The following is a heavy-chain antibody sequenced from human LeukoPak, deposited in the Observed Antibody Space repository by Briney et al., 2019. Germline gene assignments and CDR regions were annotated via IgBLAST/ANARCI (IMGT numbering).Heavy chain of an antibody. Sequence: PGGSLRLSCAASGFTFSSYEMHWVRQAPGKGLEWVSYISSSGSTIYYADSVKGRFTISRDNAKNSLYLQMNSLRAEDTAVYYCARHTYSSDWFLDAFDIWGQGTMVTVSS. CDR3: ARHTYSSDWFLDAFDI. J-gene: IGHJ3*02. CDR2: ISSSGSTI. V-gene: IGHV3-48*03. D-gene: IGHD6-19*01. CDR1: GFTFSSYE.